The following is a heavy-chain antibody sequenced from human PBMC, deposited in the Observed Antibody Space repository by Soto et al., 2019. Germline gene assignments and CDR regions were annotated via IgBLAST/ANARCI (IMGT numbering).Heavy chain of an antibody. V-gene: IGHV1-69*08. CDR3: ARDLNGILTGTNWFDP. Sequence: QVQLVQSGAEVKKPGSSVKVSCKASGGTFSSYTISWVRQAPGQGLEWMGRIIPILGIANYAQKFQGRVTITADKSTSTAYMELSSLRSEDTAVYYCARDLNGILTGTNWFDPWGQGTLVTVSS. D-gene: IGHD3-9*01. J-gene: IGHJ5*02. CDR2: IIPILGIA. CDR1: GGTFSSYT.